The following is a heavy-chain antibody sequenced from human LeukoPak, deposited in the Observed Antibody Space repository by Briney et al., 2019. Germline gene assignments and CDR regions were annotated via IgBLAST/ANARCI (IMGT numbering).Heavy chain of an antibody. CDR2: IFHSGST. J-gene: IGHJ6*03. CDR3: ARSFRSGYYYYYYMDV. Sequence: PSETLSLTCAVSGYPITSGHYWGWIRQPPGKGLEWIGSIFHSGSTDYNPSLKSRVTMSVDTSKNQFSLTLSSVTAADTAVYYCARSFRSGYYYYYYMDVWGKGTTVTVSS. D-gene: IGHD1-26*01. V-gene: IGHV4-38-2*01. CDR1: GYPITSGHY.